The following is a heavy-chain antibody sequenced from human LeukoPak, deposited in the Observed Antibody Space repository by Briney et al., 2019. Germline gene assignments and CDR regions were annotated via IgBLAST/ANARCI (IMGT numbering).Heavy chain of an antibody. V-gene: IGHV3-20*04. CDR2: INWNGGST. J-gene: IGHJ4*02. CDR3: ARDGYGDYWSDY. D-gene: IGHD4-17*01. Sequence: GGSLTLSCAASGFTFDDYGMIWVRQAPGKGVEWVSDINWNGGSTGYAGSVKGRFIISRDNAKNSLYPQMNSLRAEDTALYYCARDGYGDYWSDYWGQGTLVTVSS. CDR1: GFTFDDYG.